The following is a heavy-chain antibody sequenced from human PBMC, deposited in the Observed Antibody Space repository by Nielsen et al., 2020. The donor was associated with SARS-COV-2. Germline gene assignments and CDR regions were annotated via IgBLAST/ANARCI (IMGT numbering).Heavy chain of an antibody. V-gene: IGHV3-30*19. D-gene: IGHD4-23*01. Sequence: GESLKISCAASGFTFSSYGMHWVRQAPGKGLEWVALISYDGSNKYYADSVKGRFTISRDNSKNTLYLQMNSLRAEDTAVYYCARDKGGNSGDWGQGTLVTVSS. J-gene: IGHJ4*02. CDR1: GFTFSSYG. CDR3: ARDKGGNSGD. CDR2: ISYDGSNK.